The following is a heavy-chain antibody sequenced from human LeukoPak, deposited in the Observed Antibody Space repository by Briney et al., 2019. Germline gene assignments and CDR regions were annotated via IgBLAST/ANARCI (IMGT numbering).Heavy chain of an antibody. D-gene: IGHD2-2*01. V-gene: IGHV1-2*02. CDR1: GYTFTGYY. J-gene: IGHJ4*02. CDR3: ARAEIVPAAVDY. CDR2: INPNSGGT. Sequence: ASVKVSCKASGYTFTGYYMHWVRQAPGQGLEWMGWINPNSGGTNYAQKFQGRVTMTRDTSISTAYMELSRLRSEDTAVYFCARAEIVPAAVDYWGQGTLVTVSS.